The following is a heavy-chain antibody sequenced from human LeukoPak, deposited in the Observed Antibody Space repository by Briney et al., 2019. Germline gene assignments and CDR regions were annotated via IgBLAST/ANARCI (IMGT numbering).Heavy chain of an antibody. V-gene: IGHV4-39*01. CDR3: ARLRYITGTTPLDY. CDR1: GGSISSSSYY. D-gene: IGHD1-7*01. CDR2: IYYSGST. J-gene: IGHJ4*02. Sequence: KTSETLSLTCTVSGGSISSSSYYWGWIRQPPGKGLEWIGSIYYSGSTYYNPSLKSRVTISVDTSKNQFSLKLSSVTAADTAVYYCARLRYITGTTPLDYWGQGTLVTVSS.